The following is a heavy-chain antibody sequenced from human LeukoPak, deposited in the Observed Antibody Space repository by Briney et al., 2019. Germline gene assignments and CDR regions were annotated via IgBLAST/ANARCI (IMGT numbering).Heavy chain of an antibody. V-gene: IGHV3-48*04. J-gene: IGHJ5*02. CDR2: ISGSSGII. CDR3: TTDRWYSADH. Sequence: GGSLRLSCAASGFTFNTYTMNWVRQAPGKGLEWVSYISGSSGIIDYADSVRGRFTISRDNAKNSLFLQMDSLKVEDTAIYYCTTDRWYSADHWGQGTLVTVSS. D-gene: IGHD2-15*01. CDR1: GFTFNTYT.